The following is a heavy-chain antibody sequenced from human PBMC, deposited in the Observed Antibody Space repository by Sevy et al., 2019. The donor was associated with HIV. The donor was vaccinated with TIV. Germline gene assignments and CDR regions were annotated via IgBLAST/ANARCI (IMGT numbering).Heavy chain of an antibody. CDR2: VYASGNT. CDR3: ASGRGYSYSLTY. Sequence: SETLSLTCNVSGDSINKYYWYWIRQPAGKGLEWIGRVYASGNTNYNPSLKSRVTMSVDTSKNHFSLKLASVTAADTAVYFCASGRGYSYSLTYWGQGTLVTVSS. CDR1: GDSINKYY. D-gene: IGHD5-18*01. J-gene: IGHJ4*02. V-gene: IGHV4-4*07.